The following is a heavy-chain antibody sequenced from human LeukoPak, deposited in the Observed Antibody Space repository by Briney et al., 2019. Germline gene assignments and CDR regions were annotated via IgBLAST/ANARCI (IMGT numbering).Heavy chain of an antibody. D-gene: IGHD2-15*01. CDR2: IYYSGST. J-gene: IGHJ6*03. Sequence: SETLSLTCTVPGGSISSYYSSWIRQPPGKGLEWIGYIYYSGSTNYNPSLKSRVTISVDTSKNQFSLKLSSVTAADTAVYYCARDSCSGGSCYNYMDVSGKGTTVTVSS. V-gene: IGHV4-59*01. CDR1: GGSISSYY. CDR3: ARDSCSGGSCYNYMDV.